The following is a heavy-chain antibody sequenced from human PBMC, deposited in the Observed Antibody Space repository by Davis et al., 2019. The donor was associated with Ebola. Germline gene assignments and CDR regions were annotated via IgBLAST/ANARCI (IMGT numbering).Heavy chain of an antibody. V-gene: IGHV1-69*04. CDR2: IIPILGIA. J-gene: IGHJ4*02. CDR1: RGTFSSYA. D-gene: IGHD3-22*01. CDR3: AREGIAAARKYYYDSSGYYESGYFDY. Sequence: AASVKVSCKASRGTFSSYAISWVRQAPGQGFEWMGRIIPILGIANYAQKFQGRVTITADKSTSTAYMELSSLRSEDTAVYYCAREGIAAARKYYYDSSGYYESGYFDYWGQGTLVTVSS.